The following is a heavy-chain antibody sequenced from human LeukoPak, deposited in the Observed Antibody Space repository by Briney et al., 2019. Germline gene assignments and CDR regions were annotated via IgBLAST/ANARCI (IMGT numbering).Heavy chain of an antibody. CDR1: GYTFTGYY. CDR2: INPNSGGT. Sequence: ASVKVSCKASGYTFTGYYMHWVRQAPGQGLEWMGWINPNSGGTNYAQKFQGRVTMTRDTSISTAYMELSSLRSEDTAVYYCARGDCSGGSCYSDVWGKGTTVTVSS. J-gene: IGHJ6*04. D-gene: IGHD2-15*01. CDR3: ARGDCSGGSCYSDV. V-gene: IGHV1-2*02.